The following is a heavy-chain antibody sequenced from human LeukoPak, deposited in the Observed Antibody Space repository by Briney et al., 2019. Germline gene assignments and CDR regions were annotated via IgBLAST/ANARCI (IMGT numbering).Heavy chain of an antibody. CDR1: GFTFSSYE. CDR3: ARDSGYTSGYYEAVDY. Sequence: GGSLRLSCAASGFTFSSYEMNWVRQAPGKGLEWVSYISSSGSTIYYADSVKGRFTISRDNAKNSLYLQMNSLRAEDTAVYYCARDSGYTSGYYEAVDYWGQGTLVTVSS. V-gene: IGHV3-48*03. J-gene: IGHJ4*02. CDR2: ISSSGSTI. D-gene: IGHD6-19*01.